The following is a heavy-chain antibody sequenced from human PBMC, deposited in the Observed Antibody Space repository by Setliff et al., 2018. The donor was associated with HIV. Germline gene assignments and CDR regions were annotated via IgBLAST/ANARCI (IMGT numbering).Heavy chain of an antibody. CDR1: GYIFLNYD. CDR3: VRDRELRTTRSLDF. Sequence: ASVKVSCKASGYIFLNYDITWVRQAPGQGLEWMGWISPDNGNTDYAQKIEGRVILTTDKSTNTVEMELRSLRSDDTAVYYCVRDRELRTTRSLDFWGPGTLVTVSS. V-gene: IGHV1-18*04. D-gene: IGHD1-1*01. CDR2: ISPDNGNT. J-gene: IGHJ4*02.